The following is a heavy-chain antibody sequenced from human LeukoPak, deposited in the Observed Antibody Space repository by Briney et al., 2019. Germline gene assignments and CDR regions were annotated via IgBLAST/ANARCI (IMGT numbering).Heavy chain of an antibody. CDR3: ARGSDY. D-gene: IGHD1-26*01. Sequence: GGSLRLSCAASGFTFSSYAMHWVRQAPGKGLEWVSVIYSGGSTYYADSVKGRFTISRDNSKNTLYLQMNSLRAEDTAVYYCARGSDYWGQGTLVTVSS. V-gene: IGHV3-66*01. J-gene: IGHJ4*02. CDR1: GFTFSSYA. CDR2: IYSGGST.